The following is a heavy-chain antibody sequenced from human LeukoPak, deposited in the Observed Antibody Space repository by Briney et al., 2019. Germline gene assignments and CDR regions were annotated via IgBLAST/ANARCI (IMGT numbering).Heavy chain of an antibody. CDR2: IYHSGST. CDR1: GYSISSGYY. J-gene: IGHJ3*02. CDR3: AEVVAFDI. V-gene: IGHV4-38-2*01. Sequence: PSETLSLTCAVPGYSISSGYYWGWIRQPPGKGLEWIGSIYHSGSTYYNPSLKSRVTISVDTSKNQFSLKLSSVTAADTAVYYCAEVVAFDIWGQGTMVTVSS.